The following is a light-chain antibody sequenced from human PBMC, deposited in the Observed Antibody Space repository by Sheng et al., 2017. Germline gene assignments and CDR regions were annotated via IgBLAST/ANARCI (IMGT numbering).Light chain of an antibody. J-gene: IGKJ5*01. Sequence: ENVLTQSPATLSLSPGQRATLSCRASQSVSGTYLAWYQQKPGQAPRLLIYGASSRAPGIPDRFSGSGSGTDFTLTITRLEPEDFALFYCQQYGSSPPITFGQGTRLEI. CDR3: QQYGSSPPIT. CDR1: QSVSGTY. CDR2: GAS. V-gene: IGKV3-20*01.